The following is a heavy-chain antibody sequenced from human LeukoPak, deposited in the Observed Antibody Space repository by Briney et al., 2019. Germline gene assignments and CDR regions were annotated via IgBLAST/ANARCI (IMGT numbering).Heavy chain of an antibody. D-gene: IGHD6-19*01. Sequence: ASVKVSCKASGYTFTGYYMHWVRQAPGQELEWMGWINPNSGGTNYAQKFQGRVTMTRDTSISTAYMELSRLRSDDTAVYYCARDLAIAVAYDAFDIWGQGTMVTVSS. CDR1: GYTFTGYY. J-gene: IGHJ3*02. V-gene: IGHV1-2*02. CDR2: INPNSGGT. CDR3: ARDLAIAVAYDAFDI.